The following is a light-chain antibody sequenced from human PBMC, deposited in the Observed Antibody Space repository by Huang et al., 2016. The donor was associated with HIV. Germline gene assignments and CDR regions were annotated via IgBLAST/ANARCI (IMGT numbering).Light chain of an antibody. V-gene: IGKV3-15*01. Sequence: EIVMTQSPVTLSLSPGERATLSCRASQSVSRNLAWYQQRPGRAPRLLIYGVSARDSGIPARFSGSGSGADFTLTLSSLQSEDSAVYYCQHYNNWPPTWTFGQGTKVEI. J-gene: IGKJ1*01. CDR2: GVS. CDR1: QSVSRN. CDR3: QHYNNWPPTWT.